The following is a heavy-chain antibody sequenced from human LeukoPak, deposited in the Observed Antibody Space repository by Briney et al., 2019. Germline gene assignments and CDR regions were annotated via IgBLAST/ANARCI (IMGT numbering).Heavy chain of an antibody. CDR2: IIPIFGTA. J-gene: IGHJ3*02. CDR1: GGTFSSYA. D-gene: IGHD2-2*01. CDR3: ARGHRGLPAARAFDI. Sequence: GASVKVSCKASGGTFSSYAISWVPQAPGQGLEWMGGIIPIFGTANYAQKFQGRVTITTDESTSTAYMELSSLRSEDTAVYYCARGHRGLPAARAFDIWGQGTMVTVSS. V-gene: IGHV1-69*05.